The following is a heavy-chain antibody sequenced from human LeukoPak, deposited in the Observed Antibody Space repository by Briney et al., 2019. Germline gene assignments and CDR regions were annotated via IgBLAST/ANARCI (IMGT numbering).Heavy chain of an antibody. D-gene: IGHD6-19*01. CDR1: GGTFSSYA. CDR3: ARSVSSGTYYCGMDV. J-gene: IGHJ6*02. CDR2: IIPILGIA. Sequence: SVKVSCKASGGTFSSYAISWVRQAPGQGLEWMGRIIPILGIANYAQKFQGRVTITADKSTSTAYMELSSLRSEDTAVYYCARSVSSGTYYCGMDVWGQGTTVTVSS. V-gene: IGHV1-69*04.